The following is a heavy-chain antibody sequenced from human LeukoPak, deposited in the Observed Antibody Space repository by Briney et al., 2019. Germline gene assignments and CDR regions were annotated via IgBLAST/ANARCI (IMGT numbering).Heavy chain of an antibody. CDR2: IYYSGTT. CDR1: GGSISSCY. D-gene: IGHD6-13*01. Sequence: SETLSLTCTVSGGSISSCYWSWIRQPPGKGLEWIGYIYYSGTTNYNPSLKSRVTIPVDTSENQFSLKLSSVTAADTAVYYCVRRSSWSTYNYFDPWGQGTLVIVSS. J-gene: IGHJ5*02. CDR3: VRRSSWSTYNYFDP. V-gene: IGHV4-59*08.